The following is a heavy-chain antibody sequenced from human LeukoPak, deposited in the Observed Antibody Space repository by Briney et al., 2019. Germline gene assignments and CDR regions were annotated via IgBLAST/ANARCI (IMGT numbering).Heavy chain of an antibody. CDR2: IVVGSGNT. CDR1: GFTFTSSA. Sequence: ASVKVSCKASGFTFTSSAVQWVRQARGQRLEWIGWIVVGSGNTNYAQKFQERVTITRDMSTSTAYMELSSLRSEDTAVYYCAAQESGYFFLSFDYWGQGTLVTVSS. CDR3: AAQESGYFFLSFDY. V-gene: IGHV1-58*01. D-gene: IGHD3-3*01. J-gene: IGHJ4*02.